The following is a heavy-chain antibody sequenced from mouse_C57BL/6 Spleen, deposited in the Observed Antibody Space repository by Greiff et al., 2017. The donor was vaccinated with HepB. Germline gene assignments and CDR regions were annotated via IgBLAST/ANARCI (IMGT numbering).Heavy chain of an antibody. CDR1: GYTFTSYW. Sequence: QVQLQQPGAELVKPGASVKLSCKASGYTFTSYWMHWVKQRPGQGLEWIGMIHPNSGSTNYNEKFKSKATLTVDKSSSTAYMQLSSLTSEDSAVYYCGGCITTVSNGAMDYWGQGTSVTVSS. J-gene: IGHJ4*01. V-gene: IGHV1-64*01. CDR3: GGCITTVSNGAMDY. CDR2: IHPNSGST. D-gene: IGHD1-1*01.